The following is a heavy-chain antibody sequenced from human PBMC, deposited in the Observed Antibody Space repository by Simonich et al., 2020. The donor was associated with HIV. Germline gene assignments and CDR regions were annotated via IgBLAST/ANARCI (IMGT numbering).Heavy chain of an antibody. V-gene: IGHV1-2*02. D-gene: IGHD6-13*01. J-gene: IGHJ3*02. CDR1: GYTFTDYY. Sequence: QVQLVQSGAEVKKPGASVKVSCKASGYTFTDYYMHWVRQAPGQGIDEMGWVNPNSGGTTDAQKWQGRGTLTRDTSISTAYMELSRLRSDDTAVYYCARGPQQVVPVFDAFDIWGPRTMVTVSS. CDR2: VNPNSGGT. CDR3: ARGPQQVVPVFDAFDI.